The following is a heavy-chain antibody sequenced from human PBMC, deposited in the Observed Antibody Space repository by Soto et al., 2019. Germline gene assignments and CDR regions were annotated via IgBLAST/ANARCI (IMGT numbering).Heavy chain of an antibody. V-gene: IGHV1-2*04. D-gene: IGHD6-13*01. Sequence: VASVRVSCKASGYTFTGYYMHWVRQAPGQGLEWMGWINPNSGGTNYAQKFQGWVTMTRDTSISTAYMELSRLRSDDTAVYYCARDASIAAARARFDPWGQGTLVTVS. CDR3: ARDASIAAARARFDP. J-gene: IGHJ5*02. CDR2: INPNSGGT. CDR1: GYTFTGYY.